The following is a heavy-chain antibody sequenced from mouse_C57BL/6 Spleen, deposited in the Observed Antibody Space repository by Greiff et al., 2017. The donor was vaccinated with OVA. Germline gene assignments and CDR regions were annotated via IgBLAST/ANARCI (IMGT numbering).Heavy chain of an antibody. Sequence: EVQLVESGGGLVQPGGSLSLSCAASGFTFTDYYMSWVRQPPGKALEWLGFIRNKANGYTTEYSASVKGRFTISRDNSQSILYLQMNALRAEDSATYYCARYDILRYLLDYWGQGTTLTVSS. J-gene: IGHJ2*01. D-gene: IGHD1-1*01. CDR1: GFTFTDYY. V-gene: IGHV7-3*01. CDR2: IRNKANGYTT. CDR3: ARYDILRYLLDY.